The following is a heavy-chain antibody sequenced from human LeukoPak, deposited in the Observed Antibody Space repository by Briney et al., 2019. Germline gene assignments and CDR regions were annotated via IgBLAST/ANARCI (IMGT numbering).Heavy chain of an antibody. Sequence: GGSLRLSCAASGFTFSHHGMHWVRQAPGKGLEWVAFILFDGSKKYFVDSVKGRFTISRDNSKNALSLQMNNLRTEDTAMYYCARAVDKGTGYYMDFWGQGTLVTVSS. D-gene: IGHD3-22*01. V-gene: IGHV3-30*02. CDR1: GFTFSHHG. J-gene: IGHJ4*02. CDR3: ARAVDKGTGYYMDF. CDR2: ILFDGSKK.